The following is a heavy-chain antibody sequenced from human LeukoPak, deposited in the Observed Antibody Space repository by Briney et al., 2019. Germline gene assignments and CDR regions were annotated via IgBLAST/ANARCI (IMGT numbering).Heavy chain of an antibody. Sequence: SQTLSLTCTVSGGSISSGSYYWSWIRQPAGKGLEWIGRIYTSGSTNYNPSLKSRVTISVDTSKNQFSLKLSSVTAADTAVYYCARGLDSNSLWGVNWFDPWGQGTLVTVSS. CDR1: GGSISSGSYY. V-gene: IGHV4-61*02. CDR2: IYTSGST. D-gene: IGHD6-13*01. CDR3: ARGLDSNSLWGVNWFDP. J-gene: IGHJ5*02.